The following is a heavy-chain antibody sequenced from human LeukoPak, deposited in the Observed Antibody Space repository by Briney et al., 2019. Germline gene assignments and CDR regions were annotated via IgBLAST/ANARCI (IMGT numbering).Heavy chain of an antibody. V-gene: IGHV5-51*01. D-gene: IGHD2-8*01. CDR2: ISPVNSDT. J-gene: IGHJ4*02. CDR1: GYSFTNYW. Sequence: AESLQSFCKGSGYSFTNYWIGWVRQMPGKGLEWMGIISPVNSDTRYSPSFQGQVTISADKSISTAYLQWSSLKASDAAMYYCASWDTVCTNVLCYEHWGQEPVDRVSS. CDR3: ASWDTVCTNVLCYEH.